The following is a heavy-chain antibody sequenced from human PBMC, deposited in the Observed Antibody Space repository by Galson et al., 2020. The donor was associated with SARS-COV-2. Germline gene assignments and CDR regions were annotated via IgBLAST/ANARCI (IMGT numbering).Heavy chain of an antibody. D-gene: IGHD1-26*01. J-gene: IGHJ3*02. V-gene: IGHV3-30-3*01. CDR1: GFTFSSYA. CDR2: ISYDGSNK. CDR3: ARSNSGSYYHAFDI. Sequence: GESLKISCAASGFTFSSYAMHWVRQAPGKGLEWVAVISYDGSNKYYADSVKGRFTISRDNSKNTLYLQMNSLRAEDTAVYYCARSNSGSYYHAFDIWGQGTMVTVSS.